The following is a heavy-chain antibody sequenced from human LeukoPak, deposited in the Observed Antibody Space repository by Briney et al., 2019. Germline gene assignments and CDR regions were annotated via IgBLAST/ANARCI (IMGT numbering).Heavy chain of an antibody. Sequence: GGSLRLSCVASGYTFSGYGMHWVRQAPGKGLEWVANIKQDGSEKYYVDSVKGRFTISRDNAKNSLYLQMNSLRAEDTAVYYCARDRVQVASFDYWGQGTLVTVSS. D-gene: IGHD1-1*01. J-gene: IGHJ4*02. CDR1: GYTFSGYG. CDR3: ARDRVQVASFDY. V-gene: IGHV3-7*01. CDR2: IKQDGSEK.